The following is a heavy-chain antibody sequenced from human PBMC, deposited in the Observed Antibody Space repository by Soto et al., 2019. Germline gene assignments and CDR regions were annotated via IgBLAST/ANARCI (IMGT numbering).Heavy chain of an antibody. V-gene: IGHV3-30*03. CDR1: GFTFSSYG. D-gene: IGHD6-19*01. CDR3: ALGSGIVVAGKDLAEYFQH. CDR2: ISYDGSNK. Sequence: QVQLVESGGGVVQPGRSLRLSCAASGFTFSSYGMHWVRQAPGKGLEWVAVISYDGSNKYYADSVKGRFTISRDNSKNTLYLQMNSLRAEDTAVYYCALGSGIVVAGKDLAEYFQHWGQGTLVTVSS. J-gene: IGHJ1*01.